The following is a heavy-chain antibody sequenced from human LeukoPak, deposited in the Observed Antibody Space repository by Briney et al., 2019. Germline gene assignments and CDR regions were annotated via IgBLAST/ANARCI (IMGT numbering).Heavy chain of an antibody. J-gene: IGHJ4*02. Sequence: GRSLRLSCTASGFPFSGHWMHWARQLPGKGLVWVSRISPTGSTTSYADSVKGRFTVSRDNAKNTLYLQVNNLRAEDTAVYYCARGPNSNWSGLDFWGQGTLLTVSS. D-gene: IGHD6-6*01. CDR3: ARGPNSNWSGLDF. CDR2: ISPTGSTT. CDR1: GFPFSGHW. V-gene: IGHV3-74*01.